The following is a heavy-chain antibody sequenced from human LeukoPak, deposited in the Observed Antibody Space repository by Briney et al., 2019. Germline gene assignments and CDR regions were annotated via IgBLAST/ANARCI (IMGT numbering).Heavy chain of an antibody. J-gene: IGHJ4*02. CDR2: IRYDGSNR. V-gene: IGHV3-30*02. CDR1: GFIFSSYG. Sequence: AGGSLRLSCAASGFIFSSYGMHWVRQAPGKGLEWVAFIRYDGSNRYYADSVKGRFTISRDNSKNTQYLQMNSLRAEDTAVYYCAKDQVYSSSWRDYWGQGTLVTVSS. D-gene: IGHD6-13*01. CDR3: AKDQVYSSSWRDY.